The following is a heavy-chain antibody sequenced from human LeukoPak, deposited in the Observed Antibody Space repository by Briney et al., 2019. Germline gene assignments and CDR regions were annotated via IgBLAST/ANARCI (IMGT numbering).Heavy chain of an antibody. CDR2: ITSRNTNK. CDR3: ARQRGCDCGGCYSDQ. V-gene: IGHV3-21*04. Sequence: PGGSLRLSCAVSGFTFSSYGFNWVRQAPGKGLEWVASITSRNTNKYYADSVKGRFTISRDNAKNSLFLQMNNLRADDTALYYCARQRGCDCGGCYSDQWGLGTLVTVA. J-gene: IGHJ4*02. CDR1: GFTFSSYG. D-gene: IGHD2-21*01.